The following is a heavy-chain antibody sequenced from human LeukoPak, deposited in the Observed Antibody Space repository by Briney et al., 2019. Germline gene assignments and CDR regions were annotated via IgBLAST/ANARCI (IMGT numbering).Heavy chain of an antibody. D-gene: IGHD1-26*01. J-gene: IGHJ4*02. CDR1: GGSISSYY. Sequence: PSETLSLTCTVSGGSISSYYWSWIRQPPGKGLEWIGYIYYSGSTNYNPSLKSRVTISVDTSKNQFSLKLSSVTAADTAVYYCARGSRYSGSYYIYDYWGQGTLVTVSS. CDR2: IYYSGST. CDR3: ARGSRYSGSYYIYDY. V-gene: IGHV4-59*01.